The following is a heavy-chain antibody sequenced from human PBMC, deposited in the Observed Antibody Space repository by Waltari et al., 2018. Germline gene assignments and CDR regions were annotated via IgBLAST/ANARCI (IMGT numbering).Heavy chain of an antibody. V-gene: IGHV3-7*01. D-gene: IGHD6-13*01. Sequence: EVQLVESGGGLAQPGGSLRPFCAAFGLSLRTSWMTWVRQASGKGPEWVANKKQDGSEKYYMDSVKGRFTISRDNAKNSLYLQMNNLRVEDTAVYYCTRGGRDSSWYWRDWGQGTLVTVSS. CDR2: KKQDGSEK. J-gene: IGHJ4*02. CDR3: TRGGRDSSWYWRD. CDR1: GLSLRTSW.